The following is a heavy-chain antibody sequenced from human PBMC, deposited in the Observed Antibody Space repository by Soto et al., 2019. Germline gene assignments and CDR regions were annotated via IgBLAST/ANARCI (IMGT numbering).Heavy chain of an antibody. CDR2: VYYSGST. J-gene: IGHJ4*02. Sequence: SETLSLTCTVSGGSITSGPYYWSWIRQHPGKGLEWIGYVYYSGSTYYNPSLKSRLTISVDTSKNQFSLKLTSVTAADTAVYYCARDLSGRSDYWGQGTLVTVSS. CDR1: GGSITSGPYY. V-gene: IGHV4-31*03. CDR3: ARDLSGRSDY. D-gene: IGHD1-26*01.